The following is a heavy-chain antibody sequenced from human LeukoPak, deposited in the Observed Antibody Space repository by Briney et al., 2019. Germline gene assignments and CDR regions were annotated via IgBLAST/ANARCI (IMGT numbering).Heavy chain of an antibody. J-gene: IGHJ3*02. CDR3: ARESSPNAFDI. Sequence: GASVKVSCKASGYTFTSYGISWVRQAPGQGLEWMGRIIPILGIANYAQKFQGRVTITADKSTSTAYMELSSLRSEDTAVYYCARESSPNAFDIWGQGTMVTVSS. CDR2: IIPILGIA. V-gene: IGHV1-69*04. D-gene: IGHD6-13*01. CDR1: GYTFTSYG.